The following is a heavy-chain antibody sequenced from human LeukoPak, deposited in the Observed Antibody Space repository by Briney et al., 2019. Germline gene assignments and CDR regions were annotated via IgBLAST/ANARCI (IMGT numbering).Heavy chain of an antibody. CDR3: ASRSANYYYDSSGYYVY. Sequence: SETLSLTCAVYGGSFSGYYWSWIRQPPGKGLEWIGEINHSGSTNYNPSLKSRVTISVDTSKNQFSLKLSSVTAADTAVYYCASRSANYYYDSSGYYVYWGQGTLVTVSS. D-gene: IGHD3-22*01. CDR2: INHSGST. J-gene: IGHJ4*02. V-gene: IGHV4-34*01. CDR1: GGSFSGYY.